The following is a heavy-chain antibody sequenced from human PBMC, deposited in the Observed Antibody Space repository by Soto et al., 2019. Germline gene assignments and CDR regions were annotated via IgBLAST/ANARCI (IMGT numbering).Heavy chain of an antibody. CDR3: ATVATNSYDWLDP. V-gene: IGHV3-74*01. CDR1: GFTFNTYW. J-gene: IGHJ5*02. CDR2: INSDGTKT. Sequence: PGGSLRLSCAASGFTFNTYWMHWVRQAPGKGLVWVPRINSDGTKTTYADSVKGRFTISRDNAKNTVYLQMNSLRAEDTAVYYCATVATNSYDWLDPWGQGTLVTVSS. D-gene: IGHD5-12*01.